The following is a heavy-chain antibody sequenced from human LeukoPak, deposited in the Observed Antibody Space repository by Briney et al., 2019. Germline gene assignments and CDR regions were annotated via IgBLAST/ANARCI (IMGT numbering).Heavy chain of an antibody. Sequence: ASVKVSCKASGYTFTGYYMHWVRQAPGQGLEWMGWINPNSGGTNYAQKFQGRVTMTRDTSISTAYMELSRLRSEDTAVYYCARGNEYSYGYAYWGQGTLVTVSS. CDR2: INPNSGGT. CDR1: GYTFTGYY. D-gene: IGHD5-18*01. V-gene: IGHV1-2*02. J-gene: IGHJ4*02. CDR3: ARGNEYSYGYAY.